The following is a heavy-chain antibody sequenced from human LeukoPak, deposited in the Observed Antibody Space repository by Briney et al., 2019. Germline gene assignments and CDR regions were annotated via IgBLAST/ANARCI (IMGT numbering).Heavy chain of an antibody. D-gene: IGHD5-12*01. CDR2: ISYDGSSK. CDR3: ARAPGSRAPNFDY. V-gene: IGHV3-30*04. J-gene: IGHJ4*02. Sequence: GGSLRLSCAASGFTFSSYAMHWVRQAPGKGLEWVAVISYDGSSKYYADSVKGRFTISRDNSKNTLYLQMDSLRAEETAVYYCARAPGSRAPNFDYWGQGTLVTVSS. CDR1: GFTFSSYA.